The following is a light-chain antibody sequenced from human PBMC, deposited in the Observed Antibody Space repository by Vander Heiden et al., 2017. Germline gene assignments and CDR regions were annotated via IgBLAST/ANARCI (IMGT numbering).Light chain of an antibody. J-gene: IGLJ2*01. CDR2: ANS. V-gene: IGLV1-40*01. CDR1: SSNIGAGYD. CDR3: QSYDSSLIGSV. Sequence: SVLTQPPSVSGAHGQRVTISCTGSSSNIGAGYDVHWYQQLPGTAPKLLICANSNRPSGVPDRFSDSKSGTSAALAITGLQAEDEADYYCQSYDSSLIGSVFGGGTKLTVL.